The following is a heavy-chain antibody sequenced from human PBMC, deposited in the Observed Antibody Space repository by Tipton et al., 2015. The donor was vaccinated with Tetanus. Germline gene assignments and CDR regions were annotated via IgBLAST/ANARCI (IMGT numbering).Heavy chain of an antibody. D-gene: IGHD6-13*01. CDR3: AGVTAQRTELYFDH. CDR2: IYQTGST. CDR1: WDSISSHKW. V-gene: IGHV4-4*02. J-gene: IGHJ4*02. Sequence: GLVKPSGTLSLTCDVSWDSISSHKWWSWVRQPPGKGLEWIGEIYQTGSTNYNPSLKSRVTISMDTSKNQISLKLTSVTAADTAVYFCAGVTAQRTELYFDHWGQGTLVTVSS.